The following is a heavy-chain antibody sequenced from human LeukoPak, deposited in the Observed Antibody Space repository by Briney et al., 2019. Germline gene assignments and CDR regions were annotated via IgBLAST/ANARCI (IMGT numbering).Heavy chain of an antibody. Sequence: ASVKVSCQASGYTFTHNFMLWLRQAPGQGLEWIGIINPSGDNTWYAQKFQGRVTMTRDMATSTDYLEVSSLRCEDTAVYYCARDNSLRATAWWFDPWGQGTLVTVSS. CDR3: ARDNSLRATAWWFDP. CDR2: INPSGDNT. J-gene: IGHJ5*02. D-gene: IGHD1-26*01. V-gene: IGHV1-46*01. CDR1: GYTFTHNF.